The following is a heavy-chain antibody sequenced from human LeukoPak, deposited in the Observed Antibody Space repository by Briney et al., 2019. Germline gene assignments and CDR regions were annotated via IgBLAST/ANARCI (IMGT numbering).Heavy chain of an antibody. CDR1: GGSINSGSYY. CDR2: IHSSGTT. D-gene: IGHD2-21*02. Sequence: PSQTLSLTCTVSGGSINSGSYYWSWIRQPAGKGLEWIGRIHSSGTTNYKSSLKSRVTILVDTPRNQFSLKLTSVTAADTAVYYCASSRAYCGGDCYSRFDYWGQGSLVTVSS. CDR3: ASSRAYCGGDCYSRFDY. V-gene: IGHV4-61*02. J-gene: IGHJ4*02.